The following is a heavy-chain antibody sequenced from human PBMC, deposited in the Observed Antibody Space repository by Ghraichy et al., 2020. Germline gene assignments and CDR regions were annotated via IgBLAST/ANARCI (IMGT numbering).Heavy chain of an antibody. CDR2: IYYSGST. Sequence: SETLSLTCTVSGGSISSYYWSWIRQPPGKGLEWIGYIYYSGSTNYNPSLKSRVTISVDTSKNQFSLKLSSVTAADTAVYYCARIVTGTRLGAFDIWGQGTMVTVSS. V-gene: IGHV4-59*01. CDR1: GGSISSYY. CDR3: ARIVTGTRLGAFDI. D-gene: IGHD1-20*01. J-gene: IGHJ3*02.